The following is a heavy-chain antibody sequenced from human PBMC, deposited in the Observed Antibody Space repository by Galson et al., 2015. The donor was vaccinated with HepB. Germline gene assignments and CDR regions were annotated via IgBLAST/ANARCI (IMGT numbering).Heavy chain of an antibody. CDR1: GFTFDTYA. Sequence: SLRLSCAASGFTFDTYAMSWVRQAPGKGLEWIAGISYSGDGTYYADSVKGRFTISRDNSKNTLYLQMSSLRAEDTAVYYCAKTIVVSGPANRPFDYWGQGTLVTVSS. CDR3: AKTIVVSGPANRPFDY. D-gene: IGHD2-15*01. J-gene: IGHJ4*02. V-gene: IGHV3-23*01. CDR2: ISYSGDGT.